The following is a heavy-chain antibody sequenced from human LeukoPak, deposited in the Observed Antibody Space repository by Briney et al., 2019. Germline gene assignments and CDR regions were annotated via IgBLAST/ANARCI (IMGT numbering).Heavy chain of an antibody. CDR1: GFTFSGSA. CDR2: IRSKANSYAT. J-gene: IGHJ5*02. CDR3: AHVGTMTGLVLGS. V-gene: IGHV3-73*01. D-gene: IGHD1-7*01. Sequence: PGGSLRLSCAASGFTFSGSAMHWVRQASGKGLEWVGRIRSKANSYATAYAASVKGRFTISRDDSKNTAYLQMTSLKSEDTGVYYCAHVGTMTGLVLGSWGQGTLVTVSS.